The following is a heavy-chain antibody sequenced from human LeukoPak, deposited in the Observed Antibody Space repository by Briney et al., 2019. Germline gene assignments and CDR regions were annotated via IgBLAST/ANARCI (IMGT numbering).Heavy chain of an antibody. CDR3: AKDLFSVDTAMVDY. V-gene: IGHV3-23*01. Sequence: GGSLRLSCAASGFTFSSYAMSWVRQAPGKGLEWVSAISGSGGSTYYAASVKGRFTISRDNSKNTLYLQMNSLRAEDTAVYYCAKDLFSVDTAMVDYWGQGTLVTVSS. CDR1: GFTFSSYA. J-gene: IGHJ4*02. CDR2: ISGSGGST. D-gene: IGHD5-18*01.